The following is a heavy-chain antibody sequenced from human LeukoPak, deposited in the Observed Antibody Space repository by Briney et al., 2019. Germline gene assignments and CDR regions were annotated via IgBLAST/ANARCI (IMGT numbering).Heavy chain of an antibody. CDR3: ARDSLPGSYALDY. J-gene: IGHJ4*02. Sequence: GGSLRLSCAASGFTFSNFAMSWVRQAPGRGLEWVSTISGGGDNTYYADSVKGRFTISRDNSRNTLYLQMSSLRAEDTAVYYCARDSLPGSYALDYWGQGTLVTVSS. D-gene: IGHD1-26*01. CDR1: GFTFSNFA. CDR2: ISGGGDNT. V-gene: IGHV3-23*01.